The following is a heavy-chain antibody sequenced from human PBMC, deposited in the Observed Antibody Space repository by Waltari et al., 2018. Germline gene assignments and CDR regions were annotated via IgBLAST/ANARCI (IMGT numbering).Heavy chain of an antibody. Sequence: VQLVQSGAEVKKPGESLQISCKGSGYTLTELSMHWVRQAHGKGLEWMGGFDPEDGETIYAQKVQGRVTMTEDTSTDTAYMELSSLRSEDTAVYYCATLRGAYSSGYWFDPWGQGTLVTVSS. D-gene: IGHD3-22*01. CDR1: GYTLTELS. J-gene: IGHJ5*02. CDR3: ATLRGAYSSGYWFDP. CDR2: FDPEDGET. V-gene: IGHV1-24*01.